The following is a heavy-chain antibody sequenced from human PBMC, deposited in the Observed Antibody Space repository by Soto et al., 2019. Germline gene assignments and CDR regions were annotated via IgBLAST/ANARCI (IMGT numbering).Heavy chain of an antibody. CDR2: IDAGNGNT. CDR3: AKDLRTVVTHDAFDI. CDR1: GYTFTSYT. D-gene: IGHD2-21*02. Sequence: GASVKVSCKASGYTFTSYTMHWVRQAPGQRLEWMGWIDAGNGNTRYSQKFQGRVTITRDTSASTAHMELSSLGSEDTALYYCAKDLRTVVTHDAFDIWGQGTMVTVSS. V-gene: IGHV1-3*01. J-gene: IGHJ3*02.